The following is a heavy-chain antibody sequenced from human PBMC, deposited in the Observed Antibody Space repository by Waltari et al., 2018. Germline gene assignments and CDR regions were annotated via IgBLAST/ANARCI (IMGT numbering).Heavy chain of an antibody. CDR3: ARSGSAGAFDI. J-gene: IGHJ3*02. Sequence: QVQLQQWGAGLLKPSETLSLTCAVYGGSFSGYYWSWIRQPPGKGLEWIGEINHSGSTNYNPSLKIRVTISVDTSKNQFSLKLSSVTAADTAVYYCARSGSAGAFDIWGQGTMVTVSS. CDR2: INHSGST. V-gene: IGHV4-34*01. D-gene: IGHD3-10*01. CDR1: GGSFSGYY.